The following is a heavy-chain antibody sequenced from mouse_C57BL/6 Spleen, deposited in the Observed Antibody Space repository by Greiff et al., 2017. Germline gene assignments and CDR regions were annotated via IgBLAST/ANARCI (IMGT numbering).Heavy chain of an antibody. Sequence: QVQLQQPGAELVRPGSSVKLSCKASGYTFTSYWMDWVKQRPGQGLEWIGNIYPSDSETHYNQKFKDKATLTVDKSSSTAYMQLSSLTSEDSAVYYCARSYYGSDYWGQGTTLTVSS. V-gene: IGHV1-61*01. J-gene: IGHJ2*01. D-gene: IGHD1-1*01. CDR1: GYTFTSYW. CDR3: ARSYYGSDY. CDR2: IYPSDSET.